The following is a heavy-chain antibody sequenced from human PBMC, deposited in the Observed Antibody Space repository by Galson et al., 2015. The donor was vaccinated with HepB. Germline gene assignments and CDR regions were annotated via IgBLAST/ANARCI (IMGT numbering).Heavy chain of an antibody. CDR1: GFTFSNYA. Sequence: SLRLSCAASGFTFSNYAMSWVRQAPGKGLEWISVISNSGDTKYYAASERGRFTISRDNSKNTLYLQMTGLRAEDTAVYYCAKDQSDYVWGSYRDGSDYWGQGTLVTVSS. D-gene: IGHD3-16*02. CDR2: ISNSGDTK. CDR3: AKDQSDYVWGSYRDGSDY. V-gene: IGHV3-23*01. J-gene: IGHJ4*02.